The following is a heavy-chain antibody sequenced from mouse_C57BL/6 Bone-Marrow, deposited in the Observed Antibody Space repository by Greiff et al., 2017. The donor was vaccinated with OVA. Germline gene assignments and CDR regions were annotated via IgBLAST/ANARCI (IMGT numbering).Heavy chain of an antibody. CDR2: ISSGSGTI. V-gene: IGHV5-17*01. CDR3: ARRYSQYFDV. J-gene: IGHJ1*03. CDR1: GFTFSDYG. D-gene: IGHD2-12*01. Sequence: EVQLVESGGGLVKPGGSLTLSCAASGFTFSDYGMHWVRQAPEKGLEWVAYISSGSGTIYYADTVKGRFTISSDNAKNTMFLQMTSLRSEDTAMYYCARRYSQYFDVWGTGTTVTVSS.